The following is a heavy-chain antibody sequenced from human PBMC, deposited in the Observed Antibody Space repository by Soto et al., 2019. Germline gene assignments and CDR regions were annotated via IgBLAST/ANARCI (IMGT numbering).Heavy chain of an antibody. CDR3: ARQTTYSSSWHEY. J-gene: IGHJ4*02. V-gene: IGHV4-4*07. D-gene: IGHD6-13*01. CDR1: GGSISNYY. Sequence: PSETLSLTCSVSGGSISNYYWSWIRQPAGKGLEWIGRTYSSGSINYNPTLKRRVTMSVATSRNQLSLNMSSVTAAATAVYYCARQTTYSSSWHEYWGQGTMVT. CDR2: TYSSGSI.